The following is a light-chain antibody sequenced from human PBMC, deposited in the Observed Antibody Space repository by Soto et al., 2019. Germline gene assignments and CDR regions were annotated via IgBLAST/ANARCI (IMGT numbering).Light chain of an antibody. CDR1: QSVSSSY. Sequence: EIVMTQSPATLSVSPEERATLSCRASQSVSSSYLAWYQQKPGQAPRLLIYGASSRATGIPDRFSGSGSGTDFTLTISRLEPEDFAVYYCQQYGSSPRITFGPGTKVDIK. CDR2: GAS. V-gene: IGKV3-20*01. CDR3: QQYGSSPRIT. J-gene: IGKJ3*01.